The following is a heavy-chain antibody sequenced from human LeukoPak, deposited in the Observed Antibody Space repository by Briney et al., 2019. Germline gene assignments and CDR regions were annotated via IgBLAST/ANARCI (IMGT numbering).Heavy chain of an antibody. Sequence: SETLSLTCTVSGGSISSYYWSWIRQPPGKGLEWIGYIYYSGSTNYNPSLKSRVTISVDTSKNQFSLRLSSVTAADTAVYYCARVTIQLWLAYYFDYWGQGTLVTVSS. D-gene: IGHD5-18*01. CDR1: GGSISSYY. CDR2: IYYSGST. CDR3: ARVTIQLWLAYYFDY. J-gene: IGHJ4*02. V-gene: IGHV4-59*01.